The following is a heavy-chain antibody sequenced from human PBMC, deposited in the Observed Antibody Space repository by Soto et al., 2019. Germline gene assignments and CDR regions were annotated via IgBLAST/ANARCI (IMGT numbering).Heavy chain of an antibody. Sequence: PSETLSLTCTVSGGSISAHTHYWSWIRQSPGGGLEWIASIYYSGTTYYNPSLQNRLTISADRSKNQVSLLLTSVTAADTAVYHCARRKVLITTDSNYFYFAMDVWGPGTTVTVSS. CDR1: GGSISAHTHY. J-gene: IGHJ6*02. CDR2: IYYSGTT. D-gene: IGHD2-15*01. CDR3: ARRKVLITTDSNYFYFAMDV. V-gene: IGHV4-39*01.